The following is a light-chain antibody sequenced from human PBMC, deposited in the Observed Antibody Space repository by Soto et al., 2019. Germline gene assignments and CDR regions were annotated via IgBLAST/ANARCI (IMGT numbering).Light chain of an antibody. Sequence: QSALTQPPSASGSPGQSVTISCTGTSSDVCGYNYVSWYQQHPGKAPKLMIYEVSKRPSGVPDRFSGSKSGNTASLTVSGLQAEDEADYYCSSYAGSNNYVFGTGPKVTVL. J-gene: IGLJ1*01. V-gene: IGLV2-8*01. CDR1: SSDVCGYNY. CDR2: EVS. CDR3: SSYAGSNNYV.